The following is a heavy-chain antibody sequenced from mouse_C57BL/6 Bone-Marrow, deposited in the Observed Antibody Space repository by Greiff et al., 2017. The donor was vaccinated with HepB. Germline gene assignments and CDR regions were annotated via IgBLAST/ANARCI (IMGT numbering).Heavy chain of an antibody. CDR1: GYTFTDYY. J-gene: IGHJ2*01. D-gene: IGHD1-1*01. Sequence: QVQLQQSGAELVKPGASVKISCKASGYTFTDYYINWVKQRPGQGLEWIGKIGPGSGSTYYNEKFKGKATLTADKSSSTAYMQLRSLTSEDSAVYFCAILITTVVATGFDYWGQGTTLTVSS. CDR3: AILITTVVATGFDY. CDR2: IGPGSGST. V-gene: IGHV1-77*01.